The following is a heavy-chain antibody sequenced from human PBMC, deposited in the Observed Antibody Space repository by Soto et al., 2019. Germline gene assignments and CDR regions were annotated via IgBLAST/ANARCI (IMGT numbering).Heavy chain of an antibody. V-gene: IGHV4-59*01. CDR2: IYYSGST. Sequence: SETLSLTCTVSCGSISSYYWSWIRQPPGKGLEWIGYIYYSGSTNYNPSLKSRVTISVDTSKNQFSLKLSSVTAADTAVYYCARASSGWYNGFDYWGQGTLVTVSS. J-gene: IGHJ4*02. CDR1: CGSISSYY. D-gene: IGHD6-19*01. CDR3: ARASSGWYNGFDY.